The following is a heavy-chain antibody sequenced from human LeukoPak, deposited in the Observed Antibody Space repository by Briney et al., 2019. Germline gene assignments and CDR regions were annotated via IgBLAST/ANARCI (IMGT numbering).Heavy chain of an antibody. CDR3: ARDGHGDGIMSGYSYFGMDV. CDR2: ITLSSNFI. V-gene: IGHV3-21*01. Sequence: GGSLRLSCAASGCSLSSYSMNWVRQAPGKGLEWVASITLSSNFIDYADSVRGRFTISRDNAKNSLYLEMNSLRTEDTAVYFCARDGHGDGIMSGYSYFGMDVWGQGTTVTVSS. D-gene: IGHD3-9*01. CDR1: GCSLSSYS. J-gene: IGHJ6*02.